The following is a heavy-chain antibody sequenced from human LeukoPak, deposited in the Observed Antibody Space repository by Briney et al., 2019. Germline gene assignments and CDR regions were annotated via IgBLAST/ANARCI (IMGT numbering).Heavy chain of an antibody. D-gene: IGHD6-19*01. CDR3: ARGGVAVLPFDY. CDR1: GGSFSGYY. Sequence: SETLSLTCAVYGGSFSGYYWSWIRQPPGKGLEWIGEINHSGSTNYNPSLKSRVTISVDTSKNQFSLKLSSVTAADTAVYYCARGGVAVLPFDYWGQGTLVTVSS. V-gene: IGHV4-34*01. CDR2: INHSGST. J-gene: IGHJ4*02.